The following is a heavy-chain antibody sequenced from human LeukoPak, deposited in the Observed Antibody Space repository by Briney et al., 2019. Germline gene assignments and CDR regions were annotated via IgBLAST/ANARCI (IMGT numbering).Heavy chain of an antibody. V-gene: IGHV5-51*01. CDR3: AGHSLTGDIRMIDY. Sequence: GEALKISCKGSGYGFTTNWIGWVRQMPGKGLEWMGIIYPGDSDTRYSPSFQGQVTISADKSINTAYLQWSSLKASDSAMYYCAGHSLTGDIRMIDYWGQGTLVTVSS. CDR1: GYGFTTNW. D-gene: IGHD7-27*01. J-gene: IGHJ4*02. CDR2: IYPGDSDT.